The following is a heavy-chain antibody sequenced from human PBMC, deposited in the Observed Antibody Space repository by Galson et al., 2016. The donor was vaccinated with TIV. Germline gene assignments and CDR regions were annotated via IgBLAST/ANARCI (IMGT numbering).Heavy chain of an antibody. J-gene: IGHJ4*02. Sequence: SVKVSCKASGYIFTGYYVHWVRQAPGQGLEWMGRINPRSGSTSFAQKFQDRVSMTGDSSITTLYMELSRLTSDDTAVYYCARGVGDGYTLSHIDNWGQGTLVTISS. D-gene: IGHD5-24*01. CDR3: ARGVGDGYTLSHIDN. V-gene: IGHV1-2*06. CDR2: INPRSGST. CDR1: GYIFTGYY.